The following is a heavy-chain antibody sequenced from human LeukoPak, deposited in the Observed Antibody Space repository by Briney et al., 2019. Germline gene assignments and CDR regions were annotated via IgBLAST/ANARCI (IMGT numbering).Heavy chain of an antibody. CDR3: ARNTRDIVVVVAATGPITYYYYGMDV. CDR1: GGSFSGYY. D-gene: IGHD2-15*01. CDR2: INHSGST. V-gene: IGHV4-34*01. Sequence: SETLSLTCAVYGGSFSGYYWSWIRQPPGKGLEWIGEINHSGSTNYNPSLKSRVTISVDTSKNQFSLKLSSVTAADTAVYYCARNTRDIVVVVAATGPITYYYYGMDVWGQGTTVIVSS. J-gene: IGHJ6*02.